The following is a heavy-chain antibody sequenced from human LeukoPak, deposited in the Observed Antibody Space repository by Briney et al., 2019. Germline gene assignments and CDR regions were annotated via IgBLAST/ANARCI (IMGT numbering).Heavy chain of an antibody. CDR1: GFSFSTYS. Sequence: PGGSLRLSCAASGFSFSTYSMTWVRQAPGKGLEWLSYISGSSTTIYYADSVKGRFSISRDNAKNSLFLQMNSLRNEDTAVYYCARDHYSRNDYWGQGTLVTVSS. D-gene: IGHD6-13*01. J-gene: IGHJ4*02. CDR3: ARDHYSRNDY. CDR2: ISGSSTTI. V-gene: IGHV3-48*02.